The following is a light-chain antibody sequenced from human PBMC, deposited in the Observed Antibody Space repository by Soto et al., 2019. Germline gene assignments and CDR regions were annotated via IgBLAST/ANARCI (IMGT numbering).Light chain of an antibody. CDR1: QSVSRN. Sequence: EIVMTQSPAPLSVSPGGGATLSCRSSQSVSRNLAWYQQKPGQAPRLLIYGASTRATGIPARFSGSGSGTEFTLTISSLQSEDFAVYYCQQYNNWPYTFGQGTKMEIK. V-gene: IGKV3-15*01. J-gene: IGKJ2*01. CDR3: QQYNNWPYT. CDR2: GAS.